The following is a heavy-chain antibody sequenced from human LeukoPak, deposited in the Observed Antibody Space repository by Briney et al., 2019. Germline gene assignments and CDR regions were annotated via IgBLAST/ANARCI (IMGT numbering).Heavy chain of an antibody. CDR3: VRGTGY. V-gene: IGHV3-64D*06. J-gene: IGHJ4*02. Sequence: GGFLRLSCSVSGFTFSTYVMHWVRQAPGKGLEYVSAISSNGDNTYYADSVKGRFTISRDNSKNTLYLQMSSLRADDTAVYYCVRGTGYWGQGTLVTVSS. CDR1: GFTFSTYV. CDR2: ISSNGDNT.